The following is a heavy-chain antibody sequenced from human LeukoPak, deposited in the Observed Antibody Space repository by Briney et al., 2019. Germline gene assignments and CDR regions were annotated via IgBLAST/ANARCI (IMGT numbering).Heavy chain of an antibody. D-gene: IGHD1-1*01. V-gene: IGHV3-48*03. CDR2: ISSSGTTI. J-gene: IGHJ4*02. CDR3: ARELAYYFDY. CDR1: GFAFGSYA. Sequence: PGGSLRLSCAASGFAFGSYAMHWVRQAPGKGLEWVSYISSSGTTIYYADSVKGRFTISRDNAKNSLSLQMNSLRAEDTAVYYCARELAYYFDYWGQGTLVTVSS.